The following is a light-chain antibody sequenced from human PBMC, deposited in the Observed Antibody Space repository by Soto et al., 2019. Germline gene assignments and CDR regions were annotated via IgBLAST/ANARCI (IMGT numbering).Light chain of an antibody. J-gene: IGKJ1*01. CDR2: DAS. CDR1: QSISTY. Sequence: THCPITLTQSPGEMSTLSCEATQSISTYLAWYQQKPGQAPRLLIYDASSRATGIPARFSGSGSGTEFSLTISSLEPEDFAVYYCQQYNSSTCTFGQGTKVDIK. CDR3: QQYNSSTCT. V-gene: IGKV3D-15*01.